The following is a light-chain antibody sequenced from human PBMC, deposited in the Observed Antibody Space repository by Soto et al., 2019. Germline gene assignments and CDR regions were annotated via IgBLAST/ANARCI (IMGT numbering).Light chain of an antibody. J-gene: IGKJ2*01. V-gene: IGKV3-20*01. CDR3: QQYGSSPYT. CDR2: DAS. CDR1: QSVSSSY. Sequence: EIVLTQSPGTLSLSPGERATLSCRASQSVSSSYLAWYQQKPGQAPRLLIYDASSRATGIPDRFSGSGSGTDFTLTISRLEPEDFEVYFCQQYGSSPYTCGQGTKLEIK.